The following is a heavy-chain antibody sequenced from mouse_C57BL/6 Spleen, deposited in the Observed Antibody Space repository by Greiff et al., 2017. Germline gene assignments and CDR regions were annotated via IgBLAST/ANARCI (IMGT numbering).Heavy chain of an antibody. V-gene: IGHV1-81*01. J-gene: IGHJ4*01. CDR1: GYTFTSYG. D-gene: IGHD2-1*01. Sequence: VQLVESGAELARPGASVKLSCKASGYTFTSYGISWVKQRTGQGLEWIGEIYPRSGNTYYNEKFKGKATLTADKSSSTAYMELRSLTSEDSAVYFCARFGNGAMDYWGQGTSVTVSS. CDR3: ARFGNGAMDY. CDR2: IYPRSGNT.